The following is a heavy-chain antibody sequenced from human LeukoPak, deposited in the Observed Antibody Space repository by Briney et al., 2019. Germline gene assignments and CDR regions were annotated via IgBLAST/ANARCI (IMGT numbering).Heavy chain of an antibody. Sequence: GASVKVSCKVSGYTLTELSMHWVRQATGQGLEWMGWMNPNSGNTGYAQKFQGRVTMTRNTSISTAYMELSSLRSEDTAVYYCARGAHDDSSGFDIWGQGTMVTVSS. V-gene: IGHV1-8*01. D-gene: IGHD3-22*01. J-gene: IGHJ3*02. CDR2: MNPNSGNT. CDR1: GYTLTELS. CDR3: ARGAHDDSSGFDI.